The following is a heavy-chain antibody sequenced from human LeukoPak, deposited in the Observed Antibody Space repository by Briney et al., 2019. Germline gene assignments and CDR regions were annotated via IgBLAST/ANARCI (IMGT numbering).Heavy chain of an antibody. CDR2: IYYSGST. CDR3: ASFQTDYYDSSGYFAFDI. V-gene: IGHV4-39*07. Sequence: PSETLSLTCTVSGGSISSSSYYWGWIRQPPGKGLEWIGSIYYSGSTYYNPSLKSRVTISVDTSKNQFSLKLSSVTAADTAVYFCASFQTDYYDSSGYFAFDIWGQGTLVTVSS. D-gene: IGHD3-22*01. CDR1: GGSISSSSYY. J-gene: IGHJ3*02.